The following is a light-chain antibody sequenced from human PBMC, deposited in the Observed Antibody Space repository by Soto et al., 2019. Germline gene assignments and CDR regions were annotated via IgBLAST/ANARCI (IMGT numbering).Light chain of an antibody. CDR3: QQYGSSPWT. J-gene: IGKJ1*01. CDR2: GAS. CDR1: QSVSSSY. Sequence: EIVLTQSPCTLSLSPGERATLSCRASQSVSSSYLAWYQQKPGQAPRLPIYGASSRATGIPDRFSGSGSGTDFTLTISRLEPEDFAVYYCQQYGSSPWTFGQVTKV. V-gene: IGKV3-20*01.